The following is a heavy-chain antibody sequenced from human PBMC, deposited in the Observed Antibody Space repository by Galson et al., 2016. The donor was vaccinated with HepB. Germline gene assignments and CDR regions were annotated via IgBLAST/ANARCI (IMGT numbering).Heavy chain of an antibody. Sequence: SLRLSCAASGFTFSSYGMHWGRQAPGKGLAWVAVIWHDGSRKYYADSVTGRFTISRDNSKNMLYLQMNSLRAEETALYYCARDLWPRSYYYGSGSYYPTLDYWGQGTLVTVSS. D-gene: IGHD3-10*01. CDR2: IWHDGSRK. J-gene: IGHJ4*02. CDR1: GFTFSSYG. CDR3: ARDLWPRSYYYGSGSYYPTLDY. V-gene: IGHV3-33*01.